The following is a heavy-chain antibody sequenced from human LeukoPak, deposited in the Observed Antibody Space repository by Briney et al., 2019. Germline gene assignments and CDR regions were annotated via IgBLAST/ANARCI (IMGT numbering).Heavy chain of an antibody. CDR3: CYYYDSSGHQQIADY. D-gene: IGHD3-22*01. J-gene: IGHJ4*02. V-gene: IGHV3-15*01. CDR1: GFTFSNAW. CDR2: IKSKTDDGTT. Sequence: PGGSLRLSCAAAGFTFSNAWMSWVRQAPGKGLEWVGRIKSKTDDGTTDYAAPVKGRFTISRDDSKNTLYLQMNSLKTEDTAVYYCCYYYDSSGHQQIADYWGQGTLVTVSS.